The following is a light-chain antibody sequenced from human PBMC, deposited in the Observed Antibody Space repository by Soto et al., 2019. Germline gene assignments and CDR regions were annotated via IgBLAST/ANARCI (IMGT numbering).Light chain of an antibody. CDR3: QQYAGSPLT. CDR1: QSVRSNY. V-gene: IGKV3-20*01. J-gene: IGKJ4*01. Sequence: EIVLTQSPDTLSLSPGERATLSCRASQSVRSNYLAWYQQKPGQAPRFLIYDASSRATGIPDRFSGSGSGTDFTLTISRLEPEDFAVYYCQQYAGSPLTFGGGTKVDI. CDR2: DAS.